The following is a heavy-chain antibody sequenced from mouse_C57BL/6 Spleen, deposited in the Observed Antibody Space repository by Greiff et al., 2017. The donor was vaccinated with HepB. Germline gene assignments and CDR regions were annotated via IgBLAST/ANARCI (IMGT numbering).Heavy chain of an antibody. J-gene: IGHJ2*01. Sequence: EVQRVESGEGLVKPGGSLKLSCAASGFTFSSYAMSWVRQTPEKRLEWVAYISSGGDYIYYADTVKGRFTIARDNARNTLYLQMSSLKSEDTAMYYCTREGGLPYYFDYWGQGTTLTVSS. CDR1: GFTFSSYA. CDR3: TREGGLPYYFDY. CDR2: ISSGGDYI. D-gene: IGHD5-5*01. V-gene: IGHV5-9-1*02.